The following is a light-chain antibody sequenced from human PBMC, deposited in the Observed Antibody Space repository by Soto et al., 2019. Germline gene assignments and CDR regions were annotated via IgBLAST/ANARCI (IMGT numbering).Light chain of an antibody. Sequence: EIVLTQSPGTLSSSPGERATLSCRASQSVTSNYLAWYQQKPGQAPRLLFFGASIRATGLPDRFSGGGSGTDFTLTISRLEPEDFAVYYCQQYGSPPGTFGQGTKVEIK. CDR2: GAS. CDR1: QSVTSNY. J-gene: IGKJ1*01. CDR3: QQYGSPPGT. V-gene: IGKV3-20*01.